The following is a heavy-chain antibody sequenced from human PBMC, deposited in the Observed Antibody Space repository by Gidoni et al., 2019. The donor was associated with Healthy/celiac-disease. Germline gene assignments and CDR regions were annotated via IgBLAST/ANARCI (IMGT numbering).Heavy chain of an antibody. Sequence: EVQLVESGGGLVQPGRSLRLSCAASGFTFDDYASHWVRNAPGKGLEWVSGISWNSGSIGYADSVKGRFTISRDNAKNSLYLQMNSLRAEDTALYYCAKDFKSAKLYYDFWSGSHYYYYGMDVWGQGTTVTVSS. D-gene: IGHD3-3*01. CDR2: ISWNSGSI. J-gene: IGHJ6*02. CDR1: GFTFDDYA. CDR3: AKDFKSAKLYYDFWSGSHYYYYGMDV. V-gene: IGHV3-9*01.